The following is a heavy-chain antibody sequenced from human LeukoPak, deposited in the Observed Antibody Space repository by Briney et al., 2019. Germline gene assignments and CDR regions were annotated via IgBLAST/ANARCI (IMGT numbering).Heavy chain of an antibody. D-gene: IGHD2-21*02. J-gene: IGHJ4*02. Sequence: GGSLRLSCAASGFTFSRHAMSWVRQTPGKGLEWVSTISGNGGGTYYANSVKGRFTISRDNSKNTLYLQMNSLRDEDSAVYYCAKDACVGDCNYHFDFWGQGTLVPVSS. V-gene: IGHV3-23*01. CDR2: ISGNGGGT. CDR3: AKDACVGDCNYHFDF. CDR1: GFTFSRHA.